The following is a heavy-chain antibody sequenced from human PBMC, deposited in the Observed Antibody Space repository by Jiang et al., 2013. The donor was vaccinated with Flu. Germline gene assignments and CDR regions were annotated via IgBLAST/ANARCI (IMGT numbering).Heavy chain of an antibody. J-gene: IGHJ6*02. D-gene: IGHD3-22*01. CDR1: GGDFSRSA. CDR2: ITPVFGLT. Sequence: SGAEVKKPGSSVRVSCESSGGDFSRSAFGWVRQAPGRGLEWVGGITPVFGLTVFAQRFQNRLTIIADESTNTVSMKLSSLTSEDTAVHYCAATDYYFDSRGPYAMDVWGQGTTVTVSS. CDR3: AATDYYFDSRGPYAMDV. V-gene: IGHV1-69*01.